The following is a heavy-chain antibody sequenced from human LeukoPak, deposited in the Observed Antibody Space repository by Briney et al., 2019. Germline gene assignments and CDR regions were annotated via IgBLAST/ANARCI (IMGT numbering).Heavy chain of an antibody. D-gene: IGHD2-15*01. J-gene: IGHJ4*02. Sequence: ASVKVSCKASGYTFTGYYMHWVRQAPGQGLEWMGWINPNSGGTNYAQKFQGRVTMTRDTSISTAYMGLSRLRSDDTAVYYCARVAHCSGGSCYSLYDYWGQGTLVTVSS. CDR2: INPNSGGT. CDR1: GYTFTGYY. CDR3: ARVAHCSGGSCYSLYDY. V-gene: IGHV1-2*02.